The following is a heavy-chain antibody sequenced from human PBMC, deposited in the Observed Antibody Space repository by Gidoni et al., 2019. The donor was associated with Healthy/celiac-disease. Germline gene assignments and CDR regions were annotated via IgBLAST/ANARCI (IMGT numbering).Heavy chain of an antibody. Sequence: QAQLQQRGAGLLKPSETLSRTCAVYGGHFSGYDWSWIRQPPGNGLEWVGEINHSGSTNYNPSLQSRVTISVDTSKNQFSLKLSSVTSADTAVYYCARGQVFYGSGSYYNRVGSDWFDPWGQGTLVTVSS. CDR2: INHSGST. CDR3: ARGQVFYGSGSYYNRVGSDWFDP. J-gene: IGHJ5*02. CDR1: GGHFSGYD. D-gene: IGHD3-10*01. V-gene: IGHV4-34*01.